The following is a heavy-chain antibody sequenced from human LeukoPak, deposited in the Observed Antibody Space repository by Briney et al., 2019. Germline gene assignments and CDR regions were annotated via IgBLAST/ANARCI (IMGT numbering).Heavy chain of an antibody. CDR1: GGSISSYY. Sequence: PSETLSLTCTVPGGSISSYYWSWIRQPAGKGLEWIGRIYTSGSTNYNPSLKSRVTMSVDTSKNQFSLKLSSVTAADTAVYYCARDSTDYSNLDWFDPWGQGTLVTVSS. CDR2: IYTSGST. D-gene: IGHD4-11*01. V-gene: IGHV4-4*07. CDR3: ARDSTDYSNLDWFDP. J-gene: IGHJ5*02.